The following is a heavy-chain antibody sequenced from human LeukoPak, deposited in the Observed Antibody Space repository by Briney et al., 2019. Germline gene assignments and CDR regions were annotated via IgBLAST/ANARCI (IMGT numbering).Heavy chain of an antibody. D-gene: IGHD3-10*01. CDR3: ATSPCRLTGYYGSRTLFFYFDY. CDR2: IYRSGTT. V-gene: IGHV4-38-2*02. J-gene: IGHJ4*02. Sequence: SETLSLTCTVSGYSISSGYYWGWIRQPPGKGLEWIGSIYRSGTTYYNPSLKSRVTISVDTSKNQFSLKLNSVTAADTAVYYCATSPCRLTGYYGSRTLFFYFDYWGQGTLATVSS. CDR1: GYSISSGYY.